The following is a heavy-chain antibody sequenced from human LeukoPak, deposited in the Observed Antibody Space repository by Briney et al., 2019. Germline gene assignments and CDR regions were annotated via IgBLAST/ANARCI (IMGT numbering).Heavy chain of an antibody. CDR2: IKQGGSEK. D-gene: IGHD2-15*01. Sequence: PGGSLRLSCAASGFTFSSYWMSWVRQAPGKGLEWVANIKQGGSEKYYVDSVKGRFTISRDNTKNSLYLQMNSLRAEDTAVYHCARDKGIKGSCYSVCGWFDPWGQGTLVTVSS. V-gene: IGHV3-7*01. CDR1: GFTFSSYW. CDR3: ARDKGIKGSCYSVCGWFDP. J-gene: IGHJ5*02.